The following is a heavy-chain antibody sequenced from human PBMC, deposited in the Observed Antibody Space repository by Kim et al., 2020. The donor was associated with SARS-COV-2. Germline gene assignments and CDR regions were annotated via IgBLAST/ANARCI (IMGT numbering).Heavy chain of an antibody. V-gene: IGHV5-51*01. D-gene: IGHD2-15*01. CDR3: ARRRYRAVAAMLDWFDP. CDR2: IYPGDSDT. Sequence: GESLKISCKGSGYSFTSYWIGWVRQMPGKGLEWMGIIYPGDSDTRYSPSFQGQVTISADKSISTAYLQWSSLKASDTAMYYCARRRYRAVAAMLDWFDPWGQGTLVTVSS. J-gene: IGHJ5*02. CDR1: GYSFTSYW.